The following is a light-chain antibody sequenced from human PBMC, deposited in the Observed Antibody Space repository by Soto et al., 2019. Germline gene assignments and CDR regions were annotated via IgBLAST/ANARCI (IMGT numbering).Light chain of an antibody. V-gene: IGLV2-14*01. J-gene: IGLJ1*01. CDR1: TNDVGGYNY. Sequence: QSVLTQPASVSGSPGQSITISCTGTTNDVGGYNYVSWYQQHPGKAPKLLIFEVNSRPSGVSNRFSGSKSGNTASLTISALQAEDEADYFCNSYTSSTSRPYVFGTGTKVTVL. CDR2: EVN. CDR3: NSYTSSTSRPYV.